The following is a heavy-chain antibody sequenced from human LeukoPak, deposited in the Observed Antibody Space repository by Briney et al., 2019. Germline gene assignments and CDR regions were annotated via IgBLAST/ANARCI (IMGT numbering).Heavy chain of an antibody. D-gene: IGHD5-12*01. CDR3: ANPQSRGYDYLDY. J-gene: IGHJ4*02. CDR1: GFTFRNYG. CDR2: ISIDGSEK. Sequence: PGGSLRLSCAASGFTFRNYGMHSVRQAPGKGLEWVAVISIDGSEKYYADSVKGRFTISRDNSKNTLYLQLNSLRGDDTAIYYCANPQSRGYDYLDYWGLGTLVTVSS. V-gene: IGHV3-30*18.